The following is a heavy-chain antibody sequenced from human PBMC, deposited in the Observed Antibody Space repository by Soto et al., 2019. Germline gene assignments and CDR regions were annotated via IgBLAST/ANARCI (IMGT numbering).Heavy chain of an antibody. CDR3: AKDGSSSSTTPNWFDP. CDR1: GFTFSSYG. D-gene: IGHD6-6*01. J-gene: IGHJ5*02. Sequence: QVQLVESGGGVVQPGRSLRLSCAASGFTFSSYGMHWVRQAPGKGLEWVAVISYDGSNKYYADSVKGRFTISRDNSKNTLYLQMNSLRAEDTAVHYCAKDGSSSSTTPNWFDPWGQGTLVTVSS. V-gene: IGHV3-30*18. CDR2: ISYDGSNK.